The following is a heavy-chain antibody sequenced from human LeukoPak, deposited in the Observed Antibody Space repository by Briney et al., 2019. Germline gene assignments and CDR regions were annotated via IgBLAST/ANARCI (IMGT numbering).Heavy chain of an antibody. CDR1: GFTFSSYW. J-gene: IGHJ4*02. CDR2: INSDGSST. Sequence: GGSLRLSCAASGFTFSSYWMHWVRQAPGKGLVWVSRINSDGSSTSYADPVKGRFTISRDNAKNSLYLQMNSLRAEDTAVYYCATDRYSGSYYGGYWGQGTLVTVSS. V-gene: IGHV3-74*01. CDR3: ATDRYSGSYYGGY. D-gene: IGHD1-26*01.